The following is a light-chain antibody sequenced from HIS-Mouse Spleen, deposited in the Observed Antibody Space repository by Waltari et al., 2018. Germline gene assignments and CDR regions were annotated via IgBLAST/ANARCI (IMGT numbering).Light chain of an antibody. CDR3: SSYTSSSTEV. J-gene: IGLJ2*01. CDR1: SSDVGGYNY. V-gene: IGLV2-14*03. Sequence: QSALTQPASVSGSPGQSITISCTGTSSDVGGYNYVSEYQQHPGKAPKLMIYDVSNRPSGVSNRFSGSKSGNTASLTISGLQAEDEADYYCSSYTSSSTEVFGGGTKLTVL. CDR2: DVS.